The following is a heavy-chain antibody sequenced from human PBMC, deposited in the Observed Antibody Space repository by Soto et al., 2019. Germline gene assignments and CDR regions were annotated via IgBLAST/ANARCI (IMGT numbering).Heavy chain of an antibody. V-gene: IGHV3-33*01. CDR3: ARDGVGATTFFGYFDY. Sequence: QVQLVESGGGVVQPGRSLRLSCAASGFTFSGYGMHWVRQAPGKGLEWVAITRHDGSNTYYADSVRGRFTISRDNSKKXLYLQMDSLRAEDTAVYYCARDGVGATTFFGYFDYWGQGTLVTVSS. CDR2: TRHDGSNT. D-gene: IGHD1-26*01. CDR1: GFTFSGYG. J-gene: IGHJ4*02.